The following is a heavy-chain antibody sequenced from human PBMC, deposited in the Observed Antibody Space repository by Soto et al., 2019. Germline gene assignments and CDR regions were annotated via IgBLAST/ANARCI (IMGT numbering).Heavy chain of an antibody. CDR2: IKPDGSAT. CDR1: GFTFGSYW. CDR3: ARAGYCGPGCYYYFDC. Sequence: EVQLVESGGGLVQPGGSLRLSCAVSGFTFGSYWMNWVRLIPGKGLEWVAYIKPDGSATYYVDSVKGRFTISRDNAKNSLYLQMNSLRVEDMSVYYCARAGYCGPGCYYYFDCWGQGTLVTVSS. V-gene: IGHV3-7*01. J-gene: IGHJ4*02. D-gene: IGHD2-21*02.